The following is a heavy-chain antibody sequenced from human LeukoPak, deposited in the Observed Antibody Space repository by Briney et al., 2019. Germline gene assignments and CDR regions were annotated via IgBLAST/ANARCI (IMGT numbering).Heavy chain of an antibody. CDR1: GFTFSSYA. V-gene: IGHV3-23*01. CDR3: ARGREYYYGSGSYYTDWFDP. J-gene: IGHJ5*02. D-gene: IGHD3-10*01. Sequence: PGGSLRLSCAASGFTFSSYAMSWVRQAPGKGLEWVSAISGSGGSTYYADSVKGRFTISRDNSKNTLYLQMNSLRAEDTAVYYCARGREYYYGSGSYYTDWFDPWGQGTLVTVSS. CDR2: ISGSGGST.